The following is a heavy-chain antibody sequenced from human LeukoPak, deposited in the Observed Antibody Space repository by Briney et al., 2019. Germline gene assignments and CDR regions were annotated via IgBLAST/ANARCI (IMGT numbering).Heavy chain of an antibody. J-gene: IGHJ4*02. CDR1: GFTFSTYG. D-gene: IGHD3-16*01. Sequence: GRSLRLSCAASGFTFSTYGMHWVRQAPGKGLEWVAVISYDGSNKYCADSVKGRFTISRDNSQNTLYLQMNSLRTEDTAVYYCARDLRSGGYWGQGTLVTVSS. V-gene: IGHV3-30*03. CDR3: ARDLRSGGY. CDR2: ISYDGSNK.